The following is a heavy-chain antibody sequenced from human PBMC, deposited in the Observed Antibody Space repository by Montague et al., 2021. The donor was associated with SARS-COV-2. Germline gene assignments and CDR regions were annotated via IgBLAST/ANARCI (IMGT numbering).Heavy chain of an antibody. CDR1: GDSVSSNSAA. Sequence: CAISGDSVSSNSAAWNWIGQSPSRGLEWLGRTYYRSKWYYEYAVFLKSRITINPDTSKNQFSLQVKSMTPEDTAVYYCALAVAGRGGYDYWGQGTLVTVSS. V-gene: IGHV6-1*01. D-gene: IGHD6-19*01. CDR3: ALAVAGRGGYDY. J-gene: IGHJ4*02. CDR2: TYYRSKWYY.